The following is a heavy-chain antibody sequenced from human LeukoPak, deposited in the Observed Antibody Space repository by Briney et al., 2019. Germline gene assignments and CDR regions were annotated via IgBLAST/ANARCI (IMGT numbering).Heavy chain of an antibody. J-gene: IGHJ6*03. V-gene: IGHV3-30*02. CDR3: AKRMYSSSSGRLIYYYYYYMDV. CDR1: GFTFSSYG. Sequence: PGGSLRLSCAASGFTFSSYGMHWVRQAPGEGLEWVAFIRYDGSNKYYADSVKGRFTISRDNSKNTLYLQMNSLRAEDTAVYYCAKRMYSSSSGRLIYYYYYYMDVWGKGTTVTVSS. D-gene: IGHD6-6*01. CDR2: IRYDGSNK.